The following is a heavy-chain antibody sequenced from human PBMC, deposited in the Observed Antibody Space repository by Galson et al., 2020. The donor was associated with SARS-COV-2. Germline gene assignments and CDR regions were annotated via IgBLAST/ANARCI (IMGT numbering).Heavy chain of an antibody. CDR2: IYPGDSDT. CDR1: GYSFTSYW. CDR3: ARHQNPIIAVAGTHYYGMDV. V-gene: IGHV5-51*01. D-gene: IGHD6-19*01. J-gene: IGHJ6*02. Sequence: GESLKISCKGSGYSFTSYWIGWVRQMPGKGLEWMGIIYPGDSDTRYSPSFQGQVTISADKSISTAYLQWSSLKASDTAMYYCARHQNPIIAVAGTHYYGMDVWGQGTTVTVSS.